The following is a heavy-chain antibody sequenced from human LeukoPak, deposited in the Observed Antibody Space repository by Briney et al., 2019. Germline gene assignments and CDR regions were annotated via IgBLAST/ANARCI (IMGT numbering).Heavy chain of an antibody. D-gene: IGHD3-10*01. CDR3: ARYGNGEWQGHYAFDI. Sequence: GGSLRLSCAGSGFNFSSYWMSWVRQAPGKGLEWVANINQDRSEKNYVDSVKGRFTISRDNARNSLDLQMNSLRVEDTAVYYCARYGNGEWQGHYAFDIWGHGTMVTVSS. J-gene: IGHJ3*02. V-gene: IGHV3-7*01. CDR1: GFNFSSYW. CDR2: INQDRSEK.